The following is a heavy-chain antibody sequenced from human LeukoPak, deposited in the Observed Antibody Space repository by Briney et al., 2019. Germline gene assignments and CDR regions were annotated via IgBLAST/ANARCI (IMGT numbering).Heavy chain of an antibody. J-gene: IGHJ4*02. CDR1: GFTFSSYA. CDR3: AKAGHYGSGSYYNY. CDR2: ISGSGGST. D-gene: IGHD3-10*01. Sequence: PGGSLRLSCAASGFTFSSYAMSWVRQAPGKGLEWVSAISGSGGSTYYADSVKGRFTISRDNSKNTLYLQMNSLRAEDTAVYYCAKAGHYGSGSYYNYWGQGTLVTVSS. V-gene: IGHV3-23*01.